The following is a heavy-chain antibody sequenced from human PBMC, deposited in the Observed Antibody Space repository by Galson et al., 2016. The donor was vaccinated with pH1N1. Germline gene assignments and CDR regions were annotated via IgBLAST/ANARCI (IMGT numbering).Heavy chain of an antibody. D-gene: IGHD1-7*01. CDR1: GFTFSRYS. Sequence: SLRLSCAASGFTFSRYSMNWVRQAPGKGLEWVSSISSSSSYINYAASVKGRFTISRDNAKNSLYLQMNSLRAEDTAVYYCTRDQAIELSDAFNIWGQGTMVTVSS. CDR3: TRDQAIELSDAFNI. CDR2: ISSSSSYI. V-gene: IGHV3-21*01. J-gene: IGHJ3*02.